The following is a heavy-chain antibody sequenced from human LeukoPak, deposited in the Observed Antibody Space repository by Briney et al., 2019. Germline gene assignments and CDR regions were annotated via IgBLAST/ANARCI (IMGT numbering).Heavy chain of an antibody. D-gene: IGHD2-15*01. CDR3: AREEIVGDFDY. V-gene: IGHV3-33*01. CDR1: GFTFSSYG. J-gene: IGHJ4*02. Sequence: GRSLRLSSAASGFTFSSYGMHWVRQAPGKGLEWVAVIWYDGSNKYYADSVKGRFTISRDNSKNTLYLQMNSLRAEDTAVYYCAREEIVGDFDYWGQGTLVTVSS. CDR2: IWYDGSNK.